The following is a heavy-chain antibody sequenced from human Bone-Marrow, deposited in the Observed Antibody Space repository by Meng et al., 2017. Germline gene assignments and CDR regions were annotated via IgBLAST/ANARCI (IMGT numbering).Heavy chain of an antibody. Sequence: GESLKISCAASGFTFSSYGMHWVRQAPGKGLEWVAVIWYDGSNKYYADSVKGRFTISRDNSKNTLYLQMNSLRAEDTAVYYCAKELRFLEWLLPIYYYGMDVWGQGTTVTVSS. D-gene: IGHD3-3*01. CDR2: IWYDGSNK. J-gene: IGHJ6*01. CDR1: GFTFSSYG. CDR3: AKELRFLEWLLPIYYYGMDV. V-gene: IGHV3-33*06.